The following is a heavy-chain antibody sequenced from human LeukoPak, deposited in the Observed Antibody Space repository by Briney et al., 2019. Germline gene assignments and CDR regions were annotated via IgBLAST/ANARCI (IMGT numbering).Heavy chain of an antibody. CDR2: ITGYGDRT. CDR1: GFTFSAYA. Sequence: PGGSLRLSCAPSGFTFSAYAMTWVRQAPGKGLEWVTSITGYGDRTYYADSVKGRFTISRDNSKNTLYLQMNSLRVEDAAVYYCAKDRSWIIDAWFDYWGQGTRVTVSS. V-gene: IGHV3-23*01. CDR3: AKDRSWIIDAWFDY. J-gene: IGHJ4*02. D-gene: IGHD1-1*01.